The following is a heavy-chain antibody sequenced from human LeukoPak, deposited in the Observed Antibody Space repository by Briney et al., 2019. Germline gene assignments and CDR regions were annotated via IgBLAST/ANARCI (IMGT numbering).Heavy chain of an antibody. CDR3: TRATGGLSDY. V-gene: IGHV1-18*04. CDR1: GYIFTNYD. D-gene: IGHD1-1*01. CDR2: ISPYSGDT. J-gene: IGHJ4*02. Sequence: GSVKVSCKTSGYIFTNYDINWVRQAPGQGLEWMGWISPYSGDTKYAQKFQDRVTMSTDTSTSTTYMELRSLRSDDTAVYYCTRATGGLSDYWGQGTLVTVSS.